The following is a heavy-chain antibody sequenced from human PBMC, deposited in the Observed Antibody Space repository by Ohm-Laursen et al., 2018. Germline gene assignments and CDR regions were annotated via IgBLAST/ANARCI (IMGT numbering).Heavy chain of an antibody. CDR1: GGTFSSYA. Sequence: SVKVSCKASGGTFSSYAISWVRQAPGQGLEWMGGIIPIFGTANYAQKFQGRVTITADKSTSTAYMELSSLRSEDTAVYYCASLQTTVVTPRDYYGMDVWGQGTTVTVSS. J-gene: IGHJ6*02. CDR2: IIPIFGTA. V-gene: IGHV1-69*06. D-gene: IGHD4-23*01. CDR3: ASLQTTVVTPRDYYGMDV.